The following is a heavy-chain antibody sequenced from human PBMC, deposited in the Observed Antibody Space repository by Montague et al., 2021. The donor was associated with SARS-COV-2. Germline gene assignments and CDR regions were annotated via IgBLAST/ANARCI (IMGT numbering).Heavy chain of an antibody. D-gene: IGHD3-3*01. CDR3: AKDSYYDFWSGYSPGENWFDP. J-gene: IGHJ5*02. Sequence: SLRLSCASSGFTFGDYAMPWVRPAPGNGLEWVSGISWNSGSIGYADSVMGRFTISIDNAKNSLYLQMNSLRAEDTALYYCAKDSYYDFWSGYSPGENWFDPWGQGTLVTVSS. V-gene: IGHV3-9*01. CDR1: GFTFGDYA. CDR2: ISWNSGSI.